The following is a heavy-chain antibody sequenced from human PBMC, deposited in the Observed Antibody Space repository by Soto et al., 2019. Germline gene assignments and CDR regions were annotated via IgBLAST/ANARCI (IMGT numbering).Heavy chain of an antibody. V-gene: IGHV1-18*01. J-gene: IGHJ5*02. Sequence: ASVKVSFKASGYTFTSYGISWVRQAPGQGLEWMGWISAYNGNTNYAQKLQGRVTMTTDTSTSTAYMELRSLRSDDTAVYYCARAKPNYYDSSGYYSWFDPWGQGTLVTVSS. CDR3: ARAKPNYYDSSGYYSWFDP. CDR1: GYTFTSYG. CDR2: ISAYNGNT. D-gene: IGHD3-22*01.